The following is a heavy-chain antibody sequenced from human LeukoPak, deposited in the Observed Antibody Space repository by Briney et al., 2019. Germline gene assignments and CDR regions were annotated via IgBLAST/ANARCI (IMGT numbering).Heavy chain of an antibody. CDR2: INHSGST. V-gene: IGHV4-34*01. J-gene: IGHJ6*02. CDR3: ASGSSSWYFPHYYYGTDV. CDR1: GGSFSGYY. Sequence: SETLSLTCAVYGGSFSGYYWSWIRQPPGKGLEWIGEINHSGSTNYNPSLKSRVTISVDTSKNQFSLKLSSVTAADTAVYYCASGSSSWYFPHYYYGTDVWGQGTTVTVSS. D-gene: IGHD6-13*01.